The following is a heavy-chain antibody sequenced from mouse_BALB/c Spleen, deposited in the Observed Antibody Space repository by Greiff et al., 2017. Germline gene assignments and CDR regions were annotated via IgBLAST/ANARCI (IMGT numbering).Heavy chain of an antibody. V-gene: IGHV3-2*02. CDR2: ISYSGST. CDR1: GYSITSDYA. CDR3: ARHSAMDY. Sequence: EVHLVESGPGLVKPSQSLSLTCTVTGYSITSDYAWNWIRQFPGNKLEWMGYISYSGSTSYNPSLKSRISITRDTSKNQFFLQLNSVTTEDTATYYCARHSAMDYWGQGTSVTVSS. J-gene: IGHJ4*01.